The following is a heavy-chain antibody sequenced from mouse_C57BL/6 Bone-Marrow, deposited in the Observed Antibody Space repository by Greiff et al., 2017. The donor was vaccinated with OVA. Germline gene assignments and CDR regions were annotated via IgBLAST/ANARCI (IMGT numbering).Heavy chain of an antibody. CDR1: GYAFSSYW. V-gene: IGHV1-39*01. Sequence: VQLQQSGAELVKPGASVKISCKASGYAFSSYWMNWVKQRPGKSLEWIGVINPNYGTTSYNQKFKGKATLTVDQSSSTAYMQLNSLTSEDSAVYYCARGRFTTAFDYWGQGTTLTVSS. J-gene: IGHJ2*01. D-gene: IGHD1-2*01. CDR3: ARGRFTTAFDY. CDR2: INPNYGTT.